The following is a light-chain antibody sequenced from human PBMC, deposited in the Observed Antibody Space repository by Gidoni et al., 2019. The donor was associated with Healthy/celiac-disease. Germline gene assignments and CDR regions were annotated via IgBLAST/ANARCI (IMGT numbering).Light chain of an antibody. J-gene: IGKJ2*03. V-gene: IGKV1-39*01. CDR1: QSISSY. CDR2: AAS. Sequence: DIQMTQSPSSLSASVGDRVTITCRASQSISSYLNWYQQKPGKAPKLLIYAASSLQSGVPSRFSGSGSGTDFTLTIGSLQPEDFATYYCQQSYSTPPNSFGQXTKLEIK. CDR3: QQSYSTPPNS.